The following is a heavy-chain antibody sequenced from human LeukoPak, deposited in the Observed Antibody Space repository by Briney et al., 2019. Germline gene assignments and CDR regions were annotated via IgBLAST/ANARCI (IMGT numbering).Heavy chain of an antibody. D-gene: IGHD3-10*01. V-gene: IGHV3-21*01. Sequence: GGSLRLSCAASGFTFSSYSMNWVRQAPGKGLEWVSSISSSSSYIYYADSVKGRFTISRDNAKNSLYLQMNSLRAEDTAVYYCARALWSGPVYYGMDVWGQGTTVTVSS. CDR2: ISSSSSYI. J-gene: IGHJ6*02. CDR3: ARALWSGPVYYGMDV. CDR1: GFTFSSYS.